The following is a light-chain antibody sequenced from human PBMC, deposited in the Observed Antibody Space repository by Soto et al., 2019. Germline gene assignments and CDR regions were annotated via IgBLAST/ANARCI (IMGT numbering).Light chain of an antibody. Sequence: EIVMTQSPATLSVSPGERDTLSCRASQSVSSNLAWYHQKPGQAPRLLIYDASTRAPGIPARFSGRGSVTEFTLTISSLQSEHVAAYYCQQYHNWPPKYTFGQGKKLEIK. V-gene: IGKV3-15*01. CDR1: QSVSSN. CDR3: QQYHNWPPKYT. J-gene: IGKJ2*01. CDR2: DAS.